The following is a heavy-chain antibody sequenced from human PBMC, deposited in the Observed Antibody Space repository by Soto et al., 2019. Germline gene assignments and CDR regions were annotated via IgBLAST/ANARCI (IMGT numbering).Heavy chain of an antibody. CDR2: ISSSGSTI. D-gene: IGHD5-12*01. J-gene: IGHJ3*02. V-gene: IGHV3-11*01. CDR3: ARDRGGYNYRPDAFDI. CDR1: GFTFSDYY. Sequence: SLRLSCAASGFTFSDYYMSWIRQAPVKGLEWVSYISSSGSTIYYADSVKGRFTISRDNAKNSLYLQMNRLRAEDTAVYYCARDRGGYNYRPDAFDIWGQGTMVTVAS.